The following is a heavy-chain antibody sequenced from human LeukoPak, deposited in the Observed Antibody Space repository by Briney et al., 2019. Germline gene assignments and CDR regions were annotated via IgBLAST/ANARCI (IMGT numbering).Heavy chain of an antibody. J-gene: IGHJ5*02. CDR1: GGSVSSNNYY. CDR3: ARATPLYSSDWYVNWFDP. CDR2: IYYSGTT. V-gene: IGHV4-61*01. D-gene: IGHD6-19*01. Sequence: SETLSLTCTVSGGSVSSNNYYWSWIRQPPGKGLEYIGYIYYSGTTKYNPSLKSRVTISVDTSKNQFSLTLRSVTAADTAVYYCARATPLYSSDWYVNWFDPWGQGTLVTVSS.